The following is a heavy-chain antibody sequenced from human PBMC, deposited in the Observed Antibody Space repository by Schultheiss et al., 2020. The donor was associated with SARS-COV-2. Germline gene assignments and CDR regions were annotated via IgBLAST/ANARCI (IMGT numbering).Heavy chain of an antibody. CDR1: GGSISSSSYY. Sequence: SETLSLTCTVSGGSISSSSYYWGWIRQPPGKGLEWIGSISYSGSTYYNPSLKSRVTISVDTSKNQFSLKLSSVTAADTAVYYCAARGRQLVRFVWLDYWGQGTLVTVSS. CDR3: AARGRQLVRFVWLDY. D-gene: IGHD6-6*01. V-gene: IGHV4-39*07. CDR2: ISYSGST. J-gene: IGHJ4*02.